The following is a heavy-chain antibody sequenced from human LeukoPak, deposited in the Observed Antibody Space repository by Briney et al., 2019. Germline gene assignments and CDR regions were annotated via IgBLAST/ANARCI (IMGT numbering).Heavy chain of an antibody. J-gene: IGHJ5*02. Sequence: GSLRLSCVASGFSFGRHAMNWVRQPPGKGLEWIGEINHSGSTNYNPSLKSRVTISVDTSKNQFSLMLSSVTAADTAVYYCARGSGGEVQWLYWFDPWGQGTLVTVSS. D-gene: IGHD3-10*01. V-gene: IGHV4-34*01. CDR1: GFSFGRHA. CDR3: ARGSGGEVQWLYWFDP. CDR2: INHSGST.